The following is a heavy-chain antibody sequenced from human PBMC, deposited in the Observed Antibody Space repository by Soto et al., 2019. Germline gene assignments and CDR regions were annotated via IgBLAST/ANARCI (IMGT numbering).Heavy chain of an antibody. Sequence: QVQLQQWSAGLLKPSETLSLTCAVYGGSFSGYYWSWIRQPPGKGLEWIGEINHSGSTNYNPSLKSRVTISVDTSKNQFSLKLSSVTAADTAVYYCASRLWLRNSRYFDYWGQGTLVTVSS. CDR3: ASRLWLRNSRYFDY. D-gene: IGHD5-12*01. CDR2: INHSGST. CDR1: GGSFSGYY. J-gene: IGHJ4*02. V-gene: IGHV4-34*01.